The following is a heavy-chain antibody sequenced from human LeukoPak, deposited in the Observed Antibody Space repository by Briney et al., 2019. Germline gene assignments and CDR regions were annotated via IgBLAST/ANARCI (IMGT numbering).Heavy chain of an antibody. CDR1: GDSISSSSYY. CDR3: ARRGIWDLQIGNWFDP. V-gene: IGHV4-39*01. J-gene: IGHJ5*02. CDR2: IYYSGST. Sequence: PSETLSLTCTVSGDSISSSSYYWGWIRQPPGKGLEWIGSIYYSGSTYYNPSLQSRVTISVDTSKNQFSLKLSSVTAADTAIYYCARRGIWDLQIGNWFDPWGQGILVIVSS. D-gene: IGHD3-16*01.